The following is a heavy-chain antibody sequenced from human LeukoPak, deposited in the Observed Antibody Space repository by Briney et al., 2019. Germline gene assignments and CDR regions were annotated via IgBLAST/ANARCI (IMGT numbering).Heavy chain of an antibody. V-gene: IGHV3-74*01. CDR3: ARDRDGPDY. CDR1: GFTFSSYA. CDR2: INSDGSST. J-gene: IGHJ4*02. Sequence: GRSLRLSCAASGFTFSSYAMHWVRQGPGKGLVWVSRINSDGSSTRYADSVKGRFTISRDNAKNTLYLQMNSLRAEDTAVYYCARDRDGPDYWGQGTLVTVSS. D-gene: IGHD5-24*01.